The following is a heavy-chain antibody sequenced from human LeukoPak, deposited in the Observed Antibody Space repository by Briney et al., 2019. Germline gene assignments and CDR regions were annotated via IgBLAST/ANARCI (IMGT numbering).Heavy chain of an antibody. J-gene: IGHJ3*02. Sequence: SETLSLTCAVYGGSFSGYYWSWIRQPPGKGLEWIGEINHSGSTNYNPSLKRRVTISVDTSKNQFSLKLSSVTAADTAVYYCARGAPPYYDFWSGYLDAFDIWGQGTMVTVSS. D-gene: IGHD3-3*01. CDR1: GGSFSGYY. CDR3: ARGAPPYYDFWSGYLDAFDI. V-gene: IGHV4-34*01. CDR2: INHSGST.